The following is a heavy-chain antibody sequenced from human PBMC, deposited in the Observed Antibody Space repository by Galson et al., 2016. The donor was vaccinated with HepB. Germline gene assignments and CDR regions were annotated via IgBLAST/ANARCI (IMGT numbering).Heavy chain of an antibody. CDR2: IYYIGNI. CDR3: ARHPRPGSTGVRANFFDS. J-gene: IGHJ5*01. CDR1: GDSISISSFF. Sequence: SETLSLTCTVSGDSISISSFFWGWIRQPPGKGLEWIASIYYIGNIYYNPSLKSRVTMSVDTSKHQFSLNLSSVTAADTAVYYCARHPRPGSTGVRANFFDSWGQGTLVSVSS. V-gene: IGHV4-39*01. D-gene: IGHD1-7*01.